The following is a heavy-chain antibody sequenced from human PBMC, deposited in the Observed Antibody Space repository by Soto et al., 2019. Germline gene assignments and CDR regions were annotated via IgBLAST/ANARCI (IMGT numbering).Heavy chain of an antibody. CDR1: GFTFSSYA. CDR2: ISYDGSNK. D-gene: IGHD5-18*01. J-gene: IGHJ4*02. V-gene: IGHV3-30-3*01. Sequence: GGSLRLSCAASGFTFSSYAMHWVRQAPGKGLEWVAVISYDGSNKYYADSVKGRFTISRDNSKNTLYLQMNSLRAEDTAVYYCARGHSYGYCNSWGQGTLVTVSS. CDR3: ARGHSYGYCNS.